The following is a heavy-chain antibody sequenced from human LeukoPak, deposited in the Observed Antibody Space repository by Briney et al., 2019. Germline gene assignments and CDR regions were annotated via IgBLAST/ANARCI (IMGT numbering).Heavy chain of an antibody. CDR1: GFTSSSYW. J-gene: IGHJ4*02. V-gene: IGHV3-7*04. CDR2: IKQDGSEK. D-gene: IGHD2-2*01. CDR3: ATDLQPFDY. Sequence: EGSLRLSCAAAGFTSSSYWTRLVRQAPGKGLEWVANIKQDGSEKYYVDSVKGRFTISRDNANNSLYLQMNTLRAEDTAVYYCATDLQPFDYWGQGTLVTVSS.